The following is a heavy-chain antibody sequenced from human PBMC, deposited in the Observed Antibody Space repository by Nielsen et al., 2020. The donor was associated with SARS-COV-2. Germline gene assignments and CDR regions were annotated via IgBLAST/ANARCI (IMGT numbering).Heavy chain of an antibody. Sequence: SVKVSCKASGYTFTSYDLNWVRQATGQGLEWMGWMNPNSGNTGYAQKFKGRVTMTRNTSISTAYMELSSLRSEDTAVYYCARGRYSRHYYDSSEDWFDPWGQGTLVTVSS. CDR2: MNPNSGNT. J-gene: IGHJ5*02. CDR1: GYTFTSYD. V-gene: IGHV1-8*01. CDR3: ARGRYSRHYYDSSEDWFDP. D-gene: IGHD3-22*01.